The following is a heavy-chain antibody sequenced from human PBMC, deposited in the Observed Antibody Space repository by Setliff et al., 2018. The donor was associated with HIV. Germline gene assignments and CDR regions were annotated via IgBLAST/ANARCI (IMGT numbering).Heavy chain of an antibody. V-gene: IGHV3-23*01. J-gene: IGHJ4*02. Sequence: GGSLRLSCAASGISFSSYAMTWVRQAPGKGLQWVSGISDRGGSIYYAESVRGRFTISRDNSKNTLYLQMSSLRVDDTAVYYCATANRMVVVGVSTPGWTLWGQGALVTVSS. D-gene: IGHD2-21*01. CDR3: ATANRMVVVGVSTPGWTL. CDR1: GISFSSYA. CDR2: ISDRGGSI.